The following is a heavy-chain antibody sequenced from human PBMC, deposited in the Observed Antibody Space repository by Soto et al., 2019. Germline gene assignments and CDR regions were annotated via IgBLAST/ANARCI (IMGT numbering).Heavy chain of an antibody. V-gene: IGHV4-31*03. D-gene: IGHD6-6*01. CDR3: ARGERSSSLSFDY. J-gene: IGHJ4*02. CDR2: IYYSGST. Sequence: QVQLQESGPGLVKPSQTLSLTCTVSGGSISSGGYYWSWIRQHPGKGLEWIGYIYYSGSTYYNPSLKSRFIKSVDTSKNQFSLKLSSVTAADTAVYYCARGERSSSLSFDYWGQGTLVTVSS. CDR1: GGSISSGGYY.